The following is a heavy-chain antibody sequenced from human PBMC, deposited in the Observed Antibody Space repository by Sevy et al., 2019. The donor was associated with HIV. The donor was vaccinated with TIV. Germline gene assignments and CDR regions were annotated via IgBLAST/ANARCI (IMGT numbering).Heavy chain of an antibody. J-gene: IGHJ5*02. CDR1: GGSITSLY. V-gene: IGHV4-59*08. Sequence: PSETLSLTCTVSGGSITSLYWNWIRQPPGKGLEWIANIYYNGHINYNPSLKSRVTLSLDTSKNQFSLRLSSVTAADTAMYYCAGENAWGRGYTWGQGTLVTVSS. CDR2: IYYNGHI. CDR3: AGENAWGRGYT. D-gene: IGHD6-25*01.